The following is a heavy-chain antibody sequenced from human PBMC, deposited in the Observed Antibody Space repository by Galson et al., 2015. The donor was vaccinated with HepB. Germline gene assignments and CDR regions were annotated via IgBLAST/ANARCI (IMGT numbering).Heavy chain of an antibody. J-gene: IGHJ4*02. CDR3: ARGLRDSSGYYLHFDY. CDR2: ISSSGGST. Sequence: SLRLSCAASGFTFSNYSMSWVRQAPGRGLEWVSTISSSGGSTAHADSVRGRFTISRDNSKNTLSLQMNSLRVEDTAVYYCARGLRDSSGYYLHFDYWGQGTLVTVSS. CDR1: GFTFSNYS. V-gene: IGHV3-23*01. D-gene: IGHD3-22*01.